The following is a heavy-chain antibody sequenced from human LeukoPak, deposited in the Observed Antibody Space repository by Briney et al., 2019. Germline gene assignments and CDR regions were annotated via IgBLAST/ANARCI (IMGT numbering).Heavy chain of an antibody. Sequence: TGGSLRLSCAASGFTFSSYGMHWVRQAPGKGLEWVAVISYDGSTKNYADSVKGRFTISRDNAKNSLYLQMNSLRAEDTALYYCARVSDISVAAYFDYWGQGTLVTVSS. CDR2: ISYDGSTK. V-gene: IGHV3-30*03. J-gene: IGHJ4*02. CDR3: ARVSDISVAAYFDY. CDR1: GFTFSSYG. D-gene: IGHD6-19*01.